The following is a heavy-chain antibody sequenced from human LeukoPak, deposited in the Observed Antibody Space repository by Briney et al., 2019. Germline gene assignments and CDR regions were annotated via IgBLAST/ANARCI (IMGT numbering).Heavy chain of an antibody. CDR2: ISYDGSNK. J-gene: IGHJ4*02. CDR1: GFTFSSYG. D-gene: IGHD3-9*01. V-gene: IGHV3-30*18. Sequence: GGSLRLSCAASGFTFSSYGMHWVRQAPGKGLEWVAVISYDGSNKYYADSVKGRFTISRDNSKNTLYLQMNSLRAEDTAVYYCAKEKSTPDYDILTGYPIADYWGQGTLVTVSS. CDR3: AKEKSTPDYDILTGYPIADY.